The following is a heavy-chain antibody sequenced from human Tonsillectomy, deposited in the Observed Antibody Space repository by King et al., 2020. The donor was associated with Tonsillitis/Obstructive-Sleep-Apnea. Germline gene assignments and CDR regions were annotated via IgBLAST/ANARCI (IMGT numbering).Heavy chain of an antibody. CDR1: GGSITSSTYY. D-gene: IGHD5-12*01. CDR2: IYYSGST. CDR3: ARQSYSGYDSDWFDP. Sequence: QLQESGPGLVKPSETLSLTCTVSGGSITSSTYYWGWIRRSPGKGLEWIGRIYYSGSTQYNPSLQSRVIISVDTSKNQFSLKLNSVTAADTAVYYCARQSYSGYDSDWFDPWGQGTLVTVSS. J-gene: IGHJ5*02. V-gene: IGHV4-39*01.